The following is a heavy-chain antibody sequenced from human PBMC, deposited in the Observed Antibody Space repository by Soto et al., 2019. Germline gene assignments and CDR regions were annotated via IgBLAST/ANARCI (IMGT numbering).Heavy chain of an antibody. CDR1: GFTFSDYY. CDR3: ARDAGIRGLPGVAP. V-gene: IGHV3-11*01. D-gene: IGHD2-15*01. CDR2: IGSSGSII. J-gene: IGHJ5*02. Sequence: GGSLSLSCAASGFTFSDYYMNWIRQAPGKGLEWVSYIGSSGSIIYYADSVKGRFTISRDNAKNSLYLQMNSLRADDTAVYYCARDAGIRGLPGVAPWGQGTLVTSPQ.